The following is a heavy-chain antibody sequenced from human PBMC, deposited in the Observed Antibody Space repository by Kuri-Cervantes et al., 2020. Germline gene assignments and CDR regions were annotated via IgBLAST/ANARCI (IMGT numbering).Heavy chain of an antibody. CDR2: ISSSGSTI. CDR1: GFTFSSYE. D-gene: IGHD3-9*01. CDR3: ARDKPRGVYDITHKEAFDI. Sequence: GESLKISCAASGFTFSSYEMNWVRQAPGKGLEWVSYISSSGSTIYYADSVKGRFTISRDNAKNSLYLQMNSLRAEDTAVYYCARDKPRGVYDITHKEAFDIWGQGTMVTVSS. J-gene: IGHJ3*02. V-gene: IGHV3-48*03.